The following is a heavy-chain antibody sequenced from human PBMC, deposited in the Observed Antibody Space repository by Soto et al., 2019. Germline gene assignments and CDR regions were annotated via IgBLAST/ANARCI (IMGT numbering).Heavy chain of an antibody. V-gene: IGHV4-34*01. CDR1: GGSFSGYY. CDR3: ARDKITGLFDY. CDR2: INHSGST. Sequence: SETLSLTCAVYGGSFSGYYWTWIRQPPGTGLEWKGEINHSGSTNYNPSLKSRATISVDTSKNQFFLKLTSLTAADSVVYYCARDKITGLFDYWGQGTLVTVSS. J-gene: IGHJ4*02. D-gene: IGHD2-8*02.